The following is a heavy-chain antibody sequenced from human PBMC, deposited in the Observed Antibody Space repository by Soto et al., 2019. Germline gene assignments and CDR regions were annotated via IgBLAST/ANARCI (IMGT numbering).Heavy chain of an antibody. CDR1: GFTFSSYG. CDR2: IWYDGSNK. D-gene: IGHD1-26*01. J-gene: IGHJ6*02. Sequence: QVQLVESGGGVVQPGRSLRLSCAASGFTFSSYGMHWVRQAPGKGLEWVAVIWYDGSNKYYADSVKGRFTISRDNSKNTLYLQMNSLRAEETAVYYCARDQRGGSSLLAYYYGMDVWGQGTTVTVSS. CDR3: ARDQRGGSSLLAYYYGMDV. V-gene: IGHV3-33*01.